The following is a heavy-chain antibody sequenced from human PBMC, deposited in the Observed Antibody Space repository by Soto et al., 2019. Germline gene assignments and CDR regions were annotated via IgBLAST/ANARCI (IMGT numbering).Heavy chain of an antibody. CDR3: ARGIQPTSFFDY. CDR2: INAGNGNT. J-gene: IGHJ4*02. Sequence: ASVKVSCKASGCTFTSYAMHWVRQAPGQRLEWMGWINAGNGNTKYSQKFQGRVTITRDTSASTAYMELSSLRSEDTAVYYCARGIQPTSFFDYWGKGTLVTVSS. D-gene: IGHD5-18*01. CDR1: GCTFTSYA. V-gene: IGHV1-3*01.